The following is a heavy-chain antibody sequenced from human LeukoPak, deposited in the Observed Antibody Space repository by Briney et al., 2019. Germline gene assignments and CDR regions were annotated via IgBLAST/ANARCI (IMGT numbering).Heavy chain of an antibody. D-gene: IGHD5-12*01. J-gene: IGHJ4*02. V-gene: IGHV3-7*01. CDR3: VRDGGVSGYDLLDY. CDR1: GFTFSNYW. Sequence: GGSLRLSCAASGFTFSNYWMTWVRQAPGKGLEWAAHINQDGSEEHYMDSAKARFTISRDNAKNSLSLQMNSLRAEDTAVYYCVRDGGVSGYDLLDYWGQGTLVTVSS. CDR2: INQDGSEE.